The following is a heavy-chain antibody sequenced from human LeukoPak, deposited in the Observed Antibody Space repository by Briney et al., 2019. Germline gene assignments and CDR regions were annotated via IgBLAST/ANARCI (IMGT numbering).Heavy chain of an antibody. CDR1: GFSFSSYA. CDR3: ARAIMGSLAFDI. D-gene: IGHD3-16*01. Sequence: GGSLRLSCAASGFSFSSYAMHWVRQAPGKGLEWVTVISYDGSNKYYADSVKGRFTSSRDNSKNTLHLQMNSLRVEDTAVYYCARAIMGSLAFDIWGQGTMVTVSS. CDR2: ISYDGSNK. J-gene: IGHJ3*02. V-gene: IGHV3-30-3*01.